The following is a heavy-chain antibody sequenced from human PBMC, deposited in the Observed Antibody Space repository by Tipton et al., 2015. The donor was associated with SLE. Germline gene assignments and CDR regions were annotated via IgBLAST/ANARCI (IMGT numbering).Heavy chain of an antibody. Sequence: TLSLTCTVSGGSIGSSAYYWSWIRQQPGKGLEWIGYIYGSGGTEYNRSLKSRVTISLDTSKNQFFLELNSVTAADTAVYFCARIIAGHGDAFDVWGQGTMVTVSS. CDR2: IYGSGGT. V-gene: IGHV4-31*03. J-gene: IGHJ3*01. CDR3: ARIIAGHGDAFDV. CDR1: GGSIGSSAYY.